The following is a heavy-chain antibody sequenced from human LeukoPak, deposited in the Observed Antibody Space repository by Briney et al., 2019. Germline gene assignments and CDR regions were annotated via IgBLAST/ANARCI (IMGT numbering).Heavy chain of an antibody. CDR3: ANHPPSYCTGGDRYFAYYFYMDV. CDR1: GLSFASHA. J-gene: IGHJ6*03. V-gene: IGHV3-23*01. D-gene: IGHD2-8*02. Sequence: GGSLRLSCAASGLSFASHAMTWVRQTPGKGLEWVSPILVSGGTTYYADSVRGRFTISRDNVKKTLWLQMNSLRAEDTAIYYCANHPPSYCTGGDRYFAYYFYMDVWGTGTMVTVSS. CDR2: ILVSGGTT.